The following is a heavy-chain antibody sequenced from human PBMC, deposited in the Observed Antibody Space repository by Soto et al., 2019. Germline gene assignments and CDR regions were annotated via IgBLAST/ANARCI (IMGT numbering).Heavy chain of an antibody. D-gene: IGHD4-4*01. CDR1: GFTFNNYG. J-gene: IGHJ6*02. Sequence: QVQLVESGGGVVQPGRSLRLSCAASGFTFNNYGMHWVRQAPGKGLVWVTVISYDGSRKYYADSVKGRFTISRDNSKNTLYLQMNSLRDEDTAVYYCAKRRGDHSNYSWGIDVWGQGTTVTVSS. CDR3: AKRRGDHSNYSWGIDV. V-gene: IGHV3-30*18. CDR2: ISYDGSRK.